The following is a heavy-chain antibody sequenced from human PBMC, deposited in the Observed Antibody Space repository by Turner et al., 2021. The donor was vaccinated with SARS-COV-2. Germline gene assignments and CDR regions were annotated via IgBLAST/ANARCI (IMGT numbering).Heavy chain of an antibody. D-gene: IGHD3-22*01. Sequence: VHLVQSGAGVKKPGASVKVSCKASGYTFTGYYMHWVRQAPGQGLEWMGWINPNSGDTNYAQKFQGRVTMTRDTSISTAYMELSRLRSDDTAVYYCARGTYYYDISAYRNDAFDIWGQGTMVTVSS. CDR3: ARGTYYYDISAYRNDAFDI. CDR1: GYTFTGYY. CDR2: INPNSGDT. V-gene: IGHV1-2*02. J-gene: IGHJ3*02.